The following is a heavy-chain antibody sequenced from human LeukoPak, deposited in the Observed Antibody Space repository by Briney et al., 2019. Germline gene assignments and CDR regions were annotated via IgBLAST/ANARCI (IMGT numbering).Heavy chain of an antibody. Sequence: GGSLRLSCAASGFTFSSYSMNWVRQAPGKGLEWVSYISSSRGTIYYADSVKGRFTISRDNAKNSLYLQMNSLRAEDTAVYYCARGTGRGYSYGYYGAFDIWGQGTMVTVSS. J-gene: IGHJ3*02. V-gene: IGHV3-48*01. CDR3: ARGTGRGYSYGYYGAFDI. CDR1: GFTFSSYS. CDR2: ISSSRGTI. D-gene: IGHD5-18*01.